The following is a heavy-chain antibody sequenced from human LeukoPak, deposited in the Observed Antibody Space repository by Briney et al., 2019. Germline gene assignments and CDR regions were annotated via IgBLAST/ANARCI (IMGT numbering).Heavy chain of an antibody. CDR2: ISGSGGST. CDR3: ARVLVGGTNWFDP. CDR1: GFTFSSYA. J-gene: IGHJ5*02. D-gene: IGHD1-26*01. Sequence: GGSLRLSCAASGFTFSSYAMSWVRQAPGKGLEWVSVISGSGGSTYYADSVKGRSTIFRDNSKHTLYMQMNSLRAEDTSVYYCARVLVGGTNWFDPWGQGTLVTVSS. V-gene: IGHV3-23*01.